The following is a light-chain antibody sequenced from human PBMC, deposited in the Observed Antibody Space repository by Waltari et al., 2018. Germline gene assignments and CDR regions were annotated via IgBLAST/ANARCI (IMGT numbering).Light chain of an antibody. Sequence: SYELSQPPSMSVSPGQTASITCSGDKLGDKYASWYHQKPGQSPVLVIFQDNKRPSGIPERFSGSKPGNTATLTISGTQAMDEADYYCQAWDSSTLVFGGGTKLTVL. CDR3: QAWDSSTLV. J-gene: IGLJ2*01. CDR1: KLGDKY. V-gene: IGLV3-1*01. CDR2: QDN.